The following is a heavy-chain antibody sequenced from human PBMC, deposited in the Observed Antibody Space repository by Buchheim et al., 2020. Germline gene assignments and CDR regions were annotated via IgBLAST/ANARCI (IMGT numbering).Heavy chain of an antibody. CDR1: GFTFSDYY. CDR3: AREVVWTTVTVLHYYYYGMDV. CDR2: ISSSGSTI. D-gene: IGHD4-17*01. Sequence: QVQLVESGGGLVKAGGSLRLSCAASGFTFSDYYMSWIRQAPGKGLEWVSYISSSGSTIYYADSVKGRFTISRDNAKNSLYLQMNSLRAEDTAVYYCAREVVWTTVTVLHYYYYGMDVWGQGTT. J-gene: IGHJ6*02. V-gene: IGHV3-11*01.